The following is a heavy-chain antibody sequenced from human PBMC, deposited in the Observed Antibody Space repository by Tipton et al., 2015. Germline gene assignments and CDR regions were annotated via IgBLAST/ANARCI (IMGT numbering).Heavy chain of an antibody. D-gene: IGHD6-19*01. Sequence: SLRLSCAVSGFMFRSYAMHWVRQAPGKGLELVAGISYDGSDKYYADSVKGRLTISRDNSNNTLYLQMNSLRPEDTAVYYCAKGRRSGWYYFDYWGQGTLVAVSS. CDR3: AKGRRSGWYYFDY. CDR1: GFMFRSYA. V-gene: IGHV3-30*18. J-gene: IGHJ4*02. CDR2: ISYDGSDK.